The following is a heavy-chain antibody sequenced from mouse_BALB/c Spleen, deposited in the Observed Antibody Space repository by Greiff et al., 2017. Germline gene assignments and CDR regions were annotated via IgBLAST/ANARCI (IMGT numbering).Heavy chain of an antibody. D-gene: IGHD2-2*01. J-gene: IGHJ2*01. CDR3: ARGGYDYFDY. CDR2: ISSGGST. V-gene: IGHV5-6-5*01. CDR1: GFTFSSYA. Sequence: DVKLVESGGGLVKPGGSLKLSCAASGFTFSSYAMSWVRQTPEKRLEWVASISSGGSTYYPDSVKGRFTISRDNARNILYLQMSSLRSEDTAMYYCARGGYDYFDYWGQGTTLTVSS.